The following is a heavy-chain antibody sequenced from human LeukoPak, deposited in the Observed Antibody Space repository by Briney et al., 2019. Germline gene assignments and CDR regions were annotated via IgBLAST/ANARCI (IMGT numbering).Heavy chain of an antibody. CDR3: ATRGSYSYFDF. CDR1: GFTFSTYS. Sequence: GGSLRLSCTASGFTFSTYSMSWVRQAPGKGLEWVSAISGSGGTTYYADSVKGRFTISRDNSNNTLYLQMSSLRAEDTAVYYCATRGSYSYFDFWGQGTLVTVSS. J-gene: IGHJ4*02. D-gene: IGHD1-26*01. CDR2: ISGSGGTT. V-gene: IGHV3-23*01.